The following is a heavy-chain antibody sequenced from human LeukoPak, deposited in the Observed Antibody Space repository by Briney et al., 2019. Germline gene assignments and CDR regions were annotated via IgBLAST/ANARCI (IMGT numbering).Heavy chain of an antibody. Sequence: ASVKVSCKASGYTFTNYAMHWVRQAPGQRLEWMGRINAGNGNTKYSQEFQGRVTITRVTSASTAYMELSSLRSEDMAVYYCARGVGGVDYDFWSGHQHYIDYWGQGTLVTVSS. CDR1: GYTFTNYA. D-gene: IGHD3-3*01. CDR2: INAGNGNT. J-gene: IGHJ4*02. CDR3: ARGVGGVDYDFWSGHQHYIDY. V-gene: IGHV1-3*03.